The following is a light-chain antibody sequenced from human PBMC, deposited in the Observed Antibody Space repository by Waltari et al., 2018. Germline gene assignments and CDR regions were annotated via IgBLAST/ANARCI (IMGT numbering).Light chain of an antibody. V-gene: IGLV2-14*03. CDR1: TSDVGGYTY. J-gene: IGLJ1*01. CDR3: SSYTSKRLHV. CDR2: DVS. Sequence: QSVLPQPASVSGSPGRSVTISCTGPTSDVGGYTYAPWYQHDPGEAPKLIIYDVSHRPSGVSDRFSGSKSGDTASLTISGLQAEDEADYHCSSYTSKRLHVFGTGTKVTVL.